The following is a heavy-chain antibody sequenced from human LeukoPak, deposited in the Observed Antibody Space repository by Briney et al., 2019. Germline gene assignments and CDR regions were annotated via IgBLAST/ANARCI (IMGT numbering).Heavy chain of an antibody. V-gene: IGHV1-3*01. J-gene: IGHJ4*02. CDR3: ARGPLWFAEERAPGGSN. Sequence: GASVTVSCKASGYTFTDYTMHWLRQAPGQRLDWMGWINGGSGNTKYSPEFQGRVTITRDTSASTAYMELSSLRSEDTAVYYCARGPLWFAEERAPGGSNWGQGTLVTVSS. CDR1: GYTFTDYT. CDR2: INGGSGNT. D-gene: IGHD3-10*01.